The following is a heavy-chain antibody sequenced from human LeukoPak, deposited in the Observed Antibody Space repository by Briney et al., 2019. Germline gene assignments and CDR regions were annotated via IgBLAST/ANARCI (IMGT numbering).Heavy chain of an antibody. D-gene: IGHD6-19*01. V-gene: IGHV3-30-3*02. CDR1: GFTFSSYA. CDR2: ISYDGSNK. Sequence: GGSLRLSCAASGFTFSSYAMHWVRQAPGKGLEWVAVISYDGSNKYYADSVKGRFTISRDNSKNTLYLQMNSLRAEDTAVYYCAKRGSSGWYVPAGIDYWGQGTLVTVSS. CDR3: AKRGSSGWYVPAGIDY. J-gene: IGHJ4*02.